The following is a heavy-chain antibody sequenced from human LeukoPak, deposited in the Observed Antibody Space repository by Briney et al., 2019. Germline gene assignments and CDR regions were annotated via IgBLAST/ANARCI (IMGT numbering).Heavy chain of an antibody. CDR3: ARDSTWRLDY. V-gene: IGHV3-7*03. J-gene: IGHJ4*02. CDR1: GFTFSSHW. D-gene: IGHD5-12*01. CDR2: IKEDGSVK. Sequence: GGSLRLSCTASGFTFSSHWMTWVRQPPGKGLEWVANIKEDGSVKYYVDSVKGRFTISRDNTKNALYLQMNSLRADDTAVYFCARDSTWRLDYWGQGALITVSS.